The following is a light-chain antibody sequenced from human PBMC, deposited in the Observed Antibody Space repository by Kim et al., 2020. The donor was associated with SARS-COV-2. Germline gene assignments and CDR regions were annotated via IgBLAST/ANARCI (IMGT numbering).Light chain of an antibody. Sequence: DIQMTQSPSSLSASVGDRVTITCQASQDISNHLNWYQQTPGKPPKLLMFDASKLETGVPSRFSGSGSGTDFTLTISGLQAEDFATYYCHQYETLPLTFGGGTKVDIK. J-gene: IGKJ4*01. CDR2: DAS. CDR1: QDISNH. V-gene: IGKV1-33*01. CDR3: HQYETLPLT.